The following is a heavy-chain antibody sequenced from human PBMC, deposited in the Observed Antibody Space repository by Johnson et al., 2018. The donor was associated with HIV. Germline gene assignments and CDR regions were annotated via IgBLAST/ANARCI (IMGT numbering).Heavy chain of an antibody. J-gene: IGHJ3*01. CDR3: AREPGYSSGPDAFDL. Sequence: VQLVESGGGLVQPGGSLRLSCAASGFTVSSNYMSWVRQAPGKGLEWVSVIYSGGSPYYADSVKGRFTISRDNAKNTLYLQMNSLRAEDTAVYYCAREPGYSSGPDAFDLWGQGTMVTVSS. D-gene: IGHD6-19*01. V-gene: IGHV3-66*01. CDR1: GFTVSSNY. CDR2: IYSGGSP.